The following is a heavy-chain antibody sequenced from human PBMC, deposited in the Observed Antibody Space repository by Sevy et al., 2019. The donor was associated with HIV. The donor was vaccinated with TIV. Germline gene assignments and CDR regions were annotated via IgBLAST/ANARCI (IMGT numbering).Heavy chain of an antibody. Sequence: GGSLRLSCAASGFTFSTYAMSWVRQAPGKGLQWVSAISGSAGSTYYADFVKGRFTISSDNSKKTLYMQMNSLRAEDTAVYYCAKGDRTFYGLDVWGQGTTVTVSS. D-gene: IGHD2-15*01. J-gene: IGHJ6*02. V-gene: IGHV3-23*01. CDR1: GFTFSTYA. CDR2: ISGSAGST. CDR3: AKGDRTFYGLDV.